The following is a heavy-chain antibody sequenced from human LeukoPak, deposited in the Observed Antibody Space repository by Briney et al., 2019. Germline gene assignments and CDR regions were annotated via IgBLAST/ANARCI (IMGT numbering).Heavy chain of an antibody. CDR3: AKKGYSNGWRDSYYFDC. Sequence: GGSLRLSCAASGFTFRSYAMHWVRQAPGKGLEWVAIVRYDGSNKYYADSVKGRFTISRDNSKLYLQMNSLRAEDTAVYYCAKKGYSNGWRDSYYFDCWGQGTLVTVSS. CDR1: GFTFRSYA. J-gene: IGHJ4*02. CDR2: VRYDGSNK. V-gene: IGHV3-30*02. D-gene: IGHD6-19*01.